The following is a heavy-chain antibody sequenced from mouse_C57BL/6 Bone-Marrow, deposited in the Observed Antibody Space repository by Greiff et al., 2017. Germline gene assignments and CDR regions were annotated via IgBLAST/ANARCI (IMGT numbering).Heavy chain of an antibody. J-gene: IGHJ1*03. CDR2: FDPSDSYT. Sequence: VQLQQPGAELVMPGASVKLSCKASGYTFTSYWMHWVKQRPGQGLEWIGEFDPSDSYTNYNQKFKGKSTLTVDKSSSTAYMQLSSLTSEDSAVYYCARESLLLPPEYFDVWGTGTTVTVSS. CDR3: ARESLLLPPEYFDV. D-gene: IGHD1-1*01. V-gene: IGHV1-69*01. CDR1: GYTFTSYW.